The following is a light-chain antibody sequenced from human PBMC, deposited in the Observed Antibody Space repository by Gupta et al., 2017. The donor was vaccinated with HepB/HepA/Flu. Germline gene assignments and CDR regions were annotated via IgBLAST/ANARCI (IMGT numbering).Light chain of an antibody. V-gene: IGKV1-33*01. CDR2: DAS. J-gene: IGKJ2*02. CDR3: QQEDNLPCT. Sequence: DIQMTQSPSSLSASVGDRVTIPCQASQDISNYLNWYQQKPGKAPKLLIYDASNLETGVPSRFSGSGSGTDFTFTISSLQPEDIAKYYCQQEDNLPCTFGQGTXMEIK. CDR1: QDISNY.